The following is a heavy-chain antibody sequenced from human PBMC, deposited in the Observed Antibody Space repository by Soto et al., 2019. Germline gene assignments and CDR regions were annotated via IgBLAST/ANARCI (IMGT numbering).Heavy chain of an antibody. Sequence: QVQLVQSGAEVKKPGSSVKVSCKASGGTFSSYAISWVRQAPGQGLEWMGGIIPIFGTANYAQKFQGRVTITADESTSTAYMELSSLRSEDTAVYYCARTFDCSSTSCLHYYYGMDVWGQGTTVTVSS. CDR2: IIPIFGTA. CDR3: ARTFDCSSTSCLHYYYGMDV. D-gene: IGHD2-2*01. CDR1: GGTFSSYA. J-gene: IGHJ6*02. V-gene: IGHV1-69*01.